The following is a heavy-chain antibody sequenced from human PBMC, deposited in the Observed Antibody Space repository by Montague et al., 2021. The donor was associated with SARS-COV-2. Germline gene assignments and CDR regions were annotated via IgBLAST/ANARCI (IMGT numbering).Heavy chain of an antibody. CDR2: IYHSGST. Sequence: SETLSLTCTVSGYSISSGYYWGWIRQPPGKGLEWIGSIYHSGSTYYNPSLKSRLTISVDTSENQFSLNLRSMTAADTAVYYCARHPQHWGQGTLVTVSS. J-gene: IGHJ1*01. CDR3: ARHPQH. V-gene: IGHV4-38-2*02. CDR1: GYSISSGYY.